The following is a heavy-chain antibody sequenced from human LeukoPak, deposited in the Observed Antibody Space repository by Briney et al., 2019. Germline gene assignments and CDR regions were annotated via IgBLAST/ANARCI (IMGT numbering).Heavy chain of an antibody. V-gene: IGHV4-61*08. J-gene: IGHJ2*01. CDR3: ARDSRTNYWYFDL. CDR2: IYYSGST. Sequence: SQTLSLTCTVSGGSISTGDYYWSWIRQPPGKGLEWMGYIYYSGSTNYNPSLKSRVTISVDTSKNQFSLKLSSVTAADTAVYYCARDSRTNYWYFDLWGRGTLVTVSS. CDR1: GGSISTGDYY.